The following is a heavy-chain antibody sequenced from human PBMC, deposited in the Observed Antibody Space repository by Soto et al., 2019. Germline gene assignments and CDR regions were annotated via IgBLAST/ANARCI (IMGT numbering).Heavy chain of an antibody. V-gene: IGHV3-23*01. CDR2: ISGSGGST. CDR3: AKALAVWFGEFDY. J-gene: IGHJ4*02. CDR1: GFTFSSYA. Sequence: EVQLLESGGGLVQPGGSPRLSCAASGFTFSSYAMSWVRQAAGKGLEWVSAISGSGGSTYYADSVKGRFTISRDNSKNTLYLQMNSLRADDTAVYYCAKALAVWFGEFDYWGQGTLVTVS. D-gene: IGHD3-10*01.